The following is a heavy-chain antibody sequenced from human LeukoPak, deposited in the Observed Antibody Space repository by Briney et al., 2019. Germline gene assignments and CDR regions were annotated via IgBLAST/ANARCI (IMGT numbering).Heavy chain of an antibody. Sequence: SETLSLTCTVSGGSISSYYWSWIRQPPGKGLEWIGYIYYSGSTNYNPSLKSRVTISVGTSKNQFSLKLSSVTAAGTAVYYCASLNSSSWYYYYMDVWGKGTTVTVSS. D-gene: IGHD6-13*01. CDR2: IYYSGST. J-gene: IGHJ6*03. V-gene: IGHV4-59*01. CDR3: ASLNSSSWYYYYMDV. CDR1: GGSISSYY.